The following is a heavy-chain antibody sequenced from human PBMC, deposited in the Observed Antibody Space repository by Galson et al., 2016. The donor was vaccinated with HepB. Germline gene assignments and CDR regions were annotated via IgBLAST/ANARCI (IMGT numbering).Heavy chain of an antibody. CDR1: GFSFQSLA. CDR2: INWNSGYV. CDR3: ARDLGKSVGTIAF. Sequence: SLRLSCAASGFSFQSLAMHWVRQAPGKGLEWVSGINWNSGYVDYGGSVKGRFTIFRDNAKNSLYLEMNSLTPDDSAFYYCARDLGKSVGTIAFWGQGTLVTVSS. D-gene: IGHD5/OR15-5a*01. V-gene: IGHV3-9*01. J-gene: IGHJ4*02.